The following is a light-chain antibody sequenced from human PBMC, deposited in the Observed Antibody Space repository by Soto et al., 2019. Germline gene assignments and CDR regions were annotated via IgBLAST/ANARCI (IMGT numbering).Light chain of an antibody. CDR3: LLSYNAARV. V-gene: IGLV7-46*01. CDR2: DTS. Sequence: QTVVTQEPSLTVSPGGTVTLTCGSSTGAVTSNHHPYWFQQKAGQAPRTLIYDTSNKHSRTPARFSGSLLGDKAALTLSGAQPEDEAQYYCLLSYNAARVFGGGTKLTVL. CDR1: TGAVTSNHH. J-gene: IGLJ2*01.